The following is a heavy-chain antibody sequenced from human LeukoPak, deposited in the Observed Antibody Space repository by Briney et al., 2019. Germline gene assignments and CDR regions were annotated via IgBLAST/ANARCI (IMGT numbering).Heavy chain of an antibody. J-gene: IGHJ4*02. Sequence: SETLSLTCAVYGGSFSGYYWSWIRQPPGKGLEWIGEINHSGSTNYNPSLKSRVTISVDTSKNQFSLKLSSVTAADTAVYYCARGPTQTSSAYFDYWGQGTLVTVSS. D-gene: IGHD3-10*01. CDR2: INHSGST. CDR3: ARGPTQTSSAYFDY. V-gene: IGHV4-34*01. CDR1: GGSFSGYY.